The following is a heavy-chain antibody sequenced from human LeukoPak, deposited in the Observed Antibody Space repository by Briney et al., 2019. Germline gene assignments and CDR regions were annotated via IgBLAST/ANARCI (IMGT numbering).Heavy chain of an antibody. V-gene: IGHV4-4*02. J-gene: IGHJ6*02. D-gene: IGHD3-3*01. Sequence: SGTLSLTCAVSGGSISSSNWWSWVRQPPGKGLEWIGEIYHSGSTNYNPSLKSRVTISKDTSKNQFSLKLSSVTAADTAVYYCARDRTYYDFWSGYSSPHYYYYGMDVWGQGTTVTVSS. CDR2: IYHSGST. CDR3: ARDRTYYDFWSGYSSPHYYYYGMDV. CDR1: GGSISSSNW.